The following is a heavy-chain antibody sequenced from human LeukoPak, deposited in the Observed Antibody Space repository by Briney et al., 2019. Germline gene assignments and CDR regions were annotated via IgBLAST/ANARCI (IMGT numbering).Heavy chain of an antibody. CDR1: GFTFSSNA. J-gene: IGHJ3*02. CDR3: AKGRGWHDAFDI. Sequence: GGSLRLSCAASGFTFSSNAMHWVRQAPGKGLEWVAVISYDGSNKYYADSVKGRFTISRDNSKNTLYLQMNSLRAEDTAVYYCAKGRGWHDAFDIWGQGTMVTVSS. CDR2: ISYDGSNK. V-gene: IGHV3-30*04. D-gene: IGHD6-19*01.